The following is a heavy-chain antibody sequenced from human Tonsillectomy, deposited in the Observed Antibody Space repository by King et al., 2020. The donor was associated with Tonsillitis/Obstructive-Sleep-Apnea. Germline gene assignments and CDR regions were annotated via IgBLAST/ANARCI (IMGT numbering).Heavy chain of an antibody. CDR2: IYYIGPT. J-gene: IGHJ4*02. V-gene: IGHV4-39*01. Sequence: QLQESGPGLVKPSETLSLTCTVSGGSITSDLHYWGWVRQPPGRGRGGIGAIYYIGPTYYNPSLKIRLTISLDTPKKQFSLNLSSVTAADTAVYFCARHSKPKGREHYFDFWGQGTLVTVSS. D-gene: IGHD1/OR15-1a*01. CDR3: ARHSKPKGREHYFDF. CDR1: GGSITSDLHY.